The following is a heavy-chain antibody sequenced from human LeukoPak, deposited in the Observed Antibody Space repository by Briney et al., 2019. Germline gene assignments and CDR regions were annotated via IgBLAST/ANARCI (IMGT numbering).Heavy chain of an antibody. Sequence: SETLSLTCAVSGGSISSGGYYWSWIRQPPGKGLEWIGYIYHSGSTYYNPSLKSRVTISVDRSKNQFSLKLSSVTAADTAVYYCASSGDSRNFDYWGQGTLVTVSS. J-gene: IGHJ4*02. V-gene: IGHV4-30-2*01. CDR3: ASSGDSRNFDY. CDR2: IYHSGST. D-gene: IGHD3-10*01. CDR1: GGSISSGGYY.